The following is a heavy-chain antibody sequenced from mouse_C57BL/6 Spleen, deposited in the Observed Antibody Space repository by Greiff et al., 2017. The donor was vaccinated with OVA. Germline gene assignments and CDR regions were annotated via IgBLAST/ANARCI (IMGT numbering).Heavy chain of an antibody. CDR1: GYSITSGYY. CDR3: ARGDYDYDDAMDY. D-gene: IGHD2-4*01. V-gene: IGHV3-6*01. CDR2: ISYDGSN. Sequence: EVQLVESGPGLVKPSQSLSLTCSVTGYSITSGYYWNWIRQFPGNKLEWMGYISYDGSNKYNPTLQNRISFPRDPSKNQFFLKLNSVTTEDTATYYCARGDYDYDDAMDYWGQGTSVTVSS. J-gene: IGHJ4*01.